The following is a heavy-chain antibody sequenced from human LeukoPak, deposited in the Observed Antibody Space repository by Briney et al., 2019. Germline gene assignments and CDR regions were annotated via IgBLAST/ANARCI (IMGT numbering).Heavy chain of an antibody. Sequence: SVKVSCKASGGTFSSYAISWVRQAPGQGLEWMGGIIPIFGTANYAQKFQARVTITADKSTSIAYMELSSLRFEDTAVYYCARDPRSYYYDSSGPSWFDPWGQGTLVTVSS. CDR3: ARDPRSYYYDSSGPSWFDP. CDR1: GGTFSSYA. J-gene: IGHJ5*02. V-gene: IGHV1-69*06. CDR2: IIPIFGTA. D-gene: IGHD3-22*01.